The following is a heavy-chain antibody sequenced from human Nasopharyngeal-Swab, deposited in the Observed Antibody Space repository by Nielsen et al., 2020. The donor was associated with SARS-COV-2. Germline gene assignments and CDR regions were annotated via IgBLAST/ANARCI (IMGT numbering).Heavy chain of an antibody. Sequence: GESLKISCAASGFTFSSYAMSWVRQAPGKGLEWVAVISYDGSNKYYADSVKGRFTISRDNSKNTLYLQMNSLRAEDTAVYYRARELSDGSGTYGMDVWGQGTTVTVSS. CDR2: ISYDGSNK. CDR3: ARELSDGSGTYGMDV. J-gene: IGHJ6*02. CDR1: GFTFSSYA. V-gene: IGHV3-30*04. D-gene: IGHD3-10*01.